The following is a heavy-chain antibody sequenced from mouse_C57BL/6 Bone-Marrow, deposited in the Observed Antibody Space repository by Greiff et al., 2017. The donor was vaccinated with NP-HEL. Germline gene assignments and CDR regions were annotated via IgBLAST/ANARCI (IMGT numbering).Heavy chain of an antibody. Sequence: QVQLKQPGAELVKPGASVKMSCKASGYTFTSYWITWVKQRPGQGLEWIGDIYPGSGSTNYNEKFKSKATLTVDTSSSTAYMQLSSLTSEASAVSYCARGIYYDYGDYWGQGTTLTVSS. J-gene: IGHJ2*01. D-gene: IGHD2-4*01. CDR1: GYTFTSYW. V-gene: IGHV1-55*01. CDR3: ARGIYYDYGDY. CDR2: IYPGSGST.